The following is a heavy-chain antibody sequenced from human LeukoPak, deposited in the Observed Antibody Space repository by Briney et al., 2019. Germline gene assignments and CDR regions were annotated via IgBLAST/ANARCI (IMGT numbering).Heavy chain of an antibody. CDR1: GVSISSAGYY. V-gene: IGHV4-61*02. J-gene: IGHJ4*02. CDR3: ARDKGLYAYFFDY. Sequence: PSETLSLTCSVSGVSISSAGYYWSWIRQPAGRGLEWIGRIYPSGTTHYNPSLESRVTIALDTSKNQFTLKRNSVTAADTAVYYCARDKGLYAYFFDYWGQGTLVSVSS. CDR2: IYPSGTT. D-gene: IGHD2-2*01.